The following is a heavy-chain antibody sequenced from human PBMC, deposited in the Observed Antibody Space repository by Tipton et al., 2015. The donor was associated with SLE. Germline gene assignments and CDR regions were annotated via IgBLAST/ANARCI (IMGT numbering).Heavy chain of an antibody. CDR1: GYSIITGYY. D-gene: IGHD3-16*01. CDR3: ARWGDYGDF. CDR2: IYHSGRT. J-gene: IGHJ4*02. V-gene: IGHV4-38-2*01. Sequence: TLSLTCDISGYSIITGYYWGWIRQPPGKGLEWIGNIYHSGRTYSNPSLESRLIISVDASKNQILLKLTSVTAADTATYYCARWGDYGDFWGRGTLVTVSS.